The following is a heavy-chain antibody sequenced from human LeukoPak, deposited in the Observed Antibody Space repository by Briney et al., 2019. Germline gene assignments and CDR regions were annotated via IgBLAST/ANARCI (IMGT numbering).Heavy chain of an antibody. D-gene: IGHD6-13*01. CDR2: ISGSGGST. CDR1: GFTFSRYA. Sequence: QPGGSLRLSCAASGFTFSRYAMSWVRQAPGKGLEWASAISGSGGSTYYADSVKGRFTISRDNSKNTLYLQMNSLRAEDTAVYYCAKSFIAAIYGMDVWGQGTTVTVSS. V-gene: IGHV3-23*01. J-gene: IGHJ6*02. CDR3: AKSFIAAIYGMDV.